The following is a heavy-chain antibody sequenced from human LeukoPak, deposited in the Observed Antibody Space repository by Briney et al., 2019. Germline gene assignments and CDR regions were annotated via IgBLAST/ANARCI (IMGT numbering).Heavy chain of an antibody. CDR1: GYTFTNYG. Sequence: ASVKVSCKASGYTFTNYGISWVRQAPGQGLEWMGWVSPYNGDTNYAQKFQGRVTMTTDTSTSTAYVELRSLRSDDTAVYHCARNRAYCGGDCYSGYYYYYMDVWGKGTTVTISS. CDR3: ARNRAYCGGDCYSGYYYYYMDV. D-gene: IGHD2-21*02. V-gene: IGHV1-18*01. J-gene: IGHJ6*03. CDR2: VSPYNGDT.